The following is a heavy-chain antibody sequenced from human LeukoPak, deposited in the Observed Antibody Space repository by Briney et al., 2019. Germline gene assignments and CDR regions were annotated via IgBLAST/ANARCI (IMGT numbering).Heavy chain of an antibody. CDR3: ARGRAATSPFYYYMDV. Sequence: SETLSLTCTISGGSVSIYYWSWIRQPPGKGLEWIGYIYYTGNNNYSPSLRSRVTMSVDKSKNQFSLKLSSVTAADTAVYYCARGRAATSPFYYYMDVWGKGTTVTVSS. J-gene: IGHJ6*03. CDR2: IYYTGNN. D-gene: IGHD6-13*01. CDR1: GGSVSIYY. V-gene: IGHV4-59*02.